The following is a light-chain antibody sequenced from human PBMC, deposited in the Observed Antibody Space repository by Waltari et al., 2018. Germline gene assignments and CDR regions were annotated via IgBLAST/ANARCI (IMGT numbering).Light chain of an antibody. CDR3: QQRSNWPPT. CDR2: DAS. CDR1: QSVSSY. Sequence: EIVLTQYPATLSLSTGERATLSCRASQSVSSYLAWYQQKPGQAPRLLIYDASNRATGIPARFSGSGSGTDFTLTISSLEPEDFAVYYCQQRSNWPPTFGQGTRLEIK. V-gene: IGKV3-11*01. J-gene: IGKJ5*01.